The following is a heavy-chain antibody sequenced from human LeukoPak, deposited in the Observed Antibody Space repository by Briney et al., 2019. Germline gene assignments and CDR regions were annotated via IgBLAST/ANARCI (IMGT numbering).Heavy chain of an antibody. J-gene: IGHJ4*02. Sequence: CXASGFTFDDYAMHWVRQAPGKGMEWVSGISWNSGSIGYADSVKGRFTISRDNAKNSLYLQMNSLRAEDTALYYCAKGXYGXSXXXXXDYWGQXTXVTVSS. CDR2: ISWNSGSI. CDR1: GFTFDDYA. V-gene: IGHV3-9*01. D-gene: IGHD1-26*01. CDR3: AKGXYGXSXXXXXDY.